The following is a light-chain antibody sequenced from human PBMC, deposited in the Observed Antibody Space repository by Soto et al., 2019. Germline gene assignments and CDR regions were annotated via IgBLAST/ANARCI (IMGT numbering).Light chain of an antibody. Sequence: IVLTQSPGTLSLSPGERATLSCRAIQSLSSGYLGWYQQKPGQAPRLLIYGASSRATGIPDRFSGSASGTDFTLTISRLEPEDFAMYYCQQYGVSPWTFGQGTKVEIK. J-gene: IGKJ1*01. CDR3: QQYGVSPWT. V-gene: IGKV3-20*01. CDR2: GAS. CDR1: QSLSSGY.